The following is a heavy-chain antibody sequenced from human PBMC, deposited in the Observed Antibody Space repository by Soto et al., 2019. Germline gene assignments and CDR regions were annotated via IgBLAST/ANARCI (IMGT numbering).Heavy chain of an antibody. J-gene: IGHJ5*02. V-gene: IGHV3-30*18. CDR2: ISYDGTNR. CDR1: GFTFSSYA. Sequence: VQLVESGGGVVRPGRSLRLSCAASGFTFSSYAMHWVRQAPGKGLEWVSIISYDGTNRNYADSVKGRFTISRDNSESTVYLQMNSLRPEDTAVYYCAKEDFDPWGQGTLVTVSS. CDR3: AKEDFDP.